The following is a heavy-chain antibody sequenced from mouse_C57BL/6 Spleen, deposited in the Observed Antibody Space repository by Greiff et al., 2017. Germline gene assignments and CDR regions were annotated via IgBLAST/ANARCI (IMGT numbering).Heavy chain of an antibody. CDR3: ATLQLRRPYYAMDY. J-gene: IGHJ4*01. V-gene: IGHV5-17*01. D-gene: IGHD3-2*02. CDR1: GFTFSDYG. Sequence: EVKVVESGGGLVKPGGSLKLSCAASGFTFSDYGMHWVRQAPEKGLEWVAYISSGSSTIYYADTVKGRFTISRDNAKNTLFLQMTSLRSEDTAMYYCATLQLRRPYYAMDYWGQGTSVTVSS. CDR2: ISSGSSTI.